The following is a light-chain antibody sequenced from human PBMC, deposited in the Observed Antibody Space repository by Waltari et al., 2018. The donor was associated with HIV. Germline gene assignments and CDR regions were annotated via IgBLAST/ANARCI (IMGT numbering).Light chain of an antibody. V-gene: IGLV1-47*01. Sequence: QSVLTPPPSASGTPGQRVTISCPGSNSNIGSKDVYWFQHLPGTAPKLLIYRTNQRRSGVPDRFSGSKSGTSASLAISGLRSDDEADYYCAAWDDTLSSYVFGTGTTVTV. CDR1: NSNIGSKD. J-gene: IGLJ1*01. CDR2: RTN. CDR3: AAWDDTLSSYV.